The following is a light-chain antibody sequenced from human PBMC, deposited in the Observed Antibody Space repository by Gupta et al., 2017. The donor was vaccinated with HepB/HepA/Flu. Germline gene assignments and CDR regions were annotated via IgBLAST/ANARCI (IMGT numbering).Light chain of an antibody. CDR2: EVS. CDR1: SSDVGAYYL. CDR3: DSDAGSSSYV. V-gene: IGLV2-23*02. Sequence: QSALTQPASVSGSPDRPITISCAGSSSDVGAYYLVSWYQQHPGKAPKLLIYEVSKRPSGVSYRISGSKSGNTASLTISGLQAEDEADYYCDSDAGSSSYVFGTGTKVTVL. J-gene: IGLJ1*01.